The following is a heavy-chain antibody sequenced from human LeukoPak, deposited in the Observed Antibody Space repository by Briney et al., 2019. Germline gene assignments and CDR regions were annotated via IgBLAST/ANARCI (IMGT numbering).Heavy chain of an antibody. J-gene: IGHJ5*02. CDR3: KNYPYYYDSSGYSAVWFDP. CDR2: IYYSGST. Sequence: PSETLSLTCTVSGGSISSSSYYWGWIRQPPGKGLEWIGSIYYSGSTYYNPSLKSRVTISVDTSKNQFSLKLSSVTAADTAVYYCKNYPYYYDSSGYSAVWFDPWGQGTLVTVSS. D-gene: IGHD3-22*01. CDR1: GGSISSSSYY. V-gene: IGHV4-39*07.